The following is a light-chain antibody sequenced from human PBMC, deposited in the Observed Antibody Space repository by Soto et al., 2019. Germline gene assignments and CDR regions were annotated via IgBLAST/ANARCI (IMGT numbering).Light chain of an antibody. CDR2: ATS. CDR1: QSIGNY. CDR3: QQSYSTTRT. J-gene: IGKJ1*01. Sequence: HTSHSPSVTSVCIGDSVTISCMAGQSIGNYLNWYQQKPGKAPNRLFYATSSLQSWVPSMFSGSESRTDFTLTTSSLQRKDFTMYCCQQSYSTTRTVGQGREVE. V-gene: IGKV1-39*01.